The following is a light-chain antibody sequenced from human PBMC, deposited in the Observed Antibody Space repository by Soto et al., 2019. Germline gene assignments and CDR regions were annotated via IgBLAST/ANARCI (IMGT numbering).Light chain of an antibody. V-gene: IGKV3-20*01. CDR3: QQYVSSPRT. CDR2: GAS. Sequence: EIVLTQSPDTLSLSPGEGGTLSCRASQTISSSYLAWYQHKPGQAPRLLIYGASSRATGIPDMFSGSGSGTDFTLTISRLEPEDFAVYYCQQYVSSPRTFGQGTNVEIK. CDR1: QTISSSY. J-gene: IGKJ1*01.